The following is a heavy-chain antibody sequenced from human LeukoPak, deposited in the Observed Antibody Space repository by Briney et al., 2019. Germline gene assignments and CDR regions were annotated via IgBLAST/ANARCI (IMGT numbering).Heavy chain of an antibody. CDR1: GYTFTGYY. Sequence: DSVKLYCKASGYTFTGYYMHWERQAPGQGLEWMGWINPNSGGTNYAQKFQGRVTMTRDTSISTAYMELSRLRSDDTAVYYCAGGRRAGAFDIWGQGTMVTVSS. J-gene: IGHJ3*02. D-gene: IGHD3-16*01. V-gene: IGHV1-2*02. CDR3: AGGRRAGAFDI. CDR2: INPNSGGT.